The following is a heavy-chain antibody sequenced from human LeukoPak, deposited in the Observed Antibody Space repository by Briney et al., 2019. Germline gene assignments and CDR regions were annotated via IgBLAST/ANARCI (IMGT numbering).Heavy chain of an antibody. CDR3: ARGGCGDSAAPFVG. Sequence: ASVTVSSMHSGYTFTSCYMHWVRQAPGQGGEGMGLINPSAGRTRYTQKLQGRVTITTDKSKSTVYLELNGLRSEDTAVYYCARGGCGDSAAPFVGRGQGALGPVS. J-gene: IGHJ4*02. D-gene: IGHD2-21*02. CDR1: GYTFTSCY. V-gene: IGHV1-46*01. CDR2: INPSAGRT.